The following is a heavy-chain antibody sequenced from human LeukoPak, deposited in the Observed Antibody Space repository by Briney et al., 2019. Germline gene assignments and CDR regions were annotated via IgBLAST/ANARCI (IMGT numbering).Heavy chain of an antibody. Sequence: GGSLRLSCAASGFTFNTYSLDWVRQAPGKGLEWVSSISHNSNYVYYADSVKGRFTVSRDNAKNSLFLQMNSLRAEDTAVYYCARGVENWGQGTLVTVSS. J-gene: IGHJ4*02. CDR2: ISHNSNYV. CDR3: ARGVEN. V-gene: IGHV3-21*01. CDR1: GFTFNTYS.